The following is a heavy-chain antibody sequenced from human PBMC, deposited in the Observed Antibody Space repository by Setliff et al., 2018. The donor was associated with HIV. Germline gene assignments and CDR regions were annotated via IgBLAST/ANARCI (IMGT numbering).Heavy chain of an antibody. V-gene: IGHV1-46*01. CDR1: GGTFRNYG. CDR3: ARIPGSSWYNGFDI. J-gene: IGHJ3*02. CDR2: INPSGGRT. Sequence: WASVKVSCKASGGTFRNYGISWVRQAPGPGLEWMGMINPSGGRTSYAQKFQGRVTMARDTSTSTVYMELSSLRSEDTAVYYCARIPGSSWYNGFDIWGQGTMVTVSS. D-gene: IGHD6-13*01.